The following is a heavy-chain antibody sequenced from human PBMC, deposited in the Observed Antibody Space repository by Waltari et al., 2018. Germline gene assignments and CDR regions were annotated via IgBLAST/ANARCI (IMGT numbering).Heavy chain of an antibody. D-gene: IGHD2-2*01. J-gene: IGHJ4*02. Sequence: VQLQEWGPGLVKPPETLTRTCTVSGGPLRSYSWACFRRPPGKGLEWIGYFYHSGSTKYNYNPSLKSRVTISVDMSKNQFSLELSSVTAADTALYYCARGDFLDSSGYQPLYYWGQGTPVSVSS. V-gene: IGHV4-59*01. CDR1: GGPLRSYS. CDR3: ARGDFLDSSGYQPLYY. CDR2: FYHSGSTKY.